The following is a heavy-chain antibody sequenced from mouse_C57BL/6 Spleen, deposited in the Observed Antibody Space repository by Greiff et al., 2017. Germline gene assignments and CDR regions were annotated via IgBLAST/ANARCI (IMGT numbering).Heavy chain of an antibody. D-gene: IGHD1-1*01. CDR1: GYAFSSSW. V-gene: IGHV1-82*01. CDR2: IYPGDGDT. CDR3: ARTTVVAARGMDY. Sequence: QVQLKQSGPELVKPGASVKISCKASGYAFSSSWMNWVKQRPGKGLEWIGRIYPGDGDTNYNGKFKGKATLTADTSSSTAYMQLSSLTSEDSAVYFAARTTVVAARGMDYWGQGTSVTVSS. J-gene: IGHJ4*01.